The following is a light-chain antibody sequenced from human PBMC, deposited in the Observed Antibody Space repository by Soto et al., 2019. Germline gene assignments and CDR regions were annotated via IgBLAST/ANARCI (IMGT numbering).Light chain of an antibody. Sequence: EMAVTQSPATLSVSPGDRATLSCGASQSVASNLAWFQQKPGQTPRLLIYAASTRATGIPARFSGSGSGTDFNLTITSLQSEDFAVYYCQQYYHWPRTFGQGTKVDIK. CDR2: AAS. CDR1: QSVASN. J-gene: IGKJ1*01. V-gene: IGKV3-15*01. CDR3: QQYYHWPRT.